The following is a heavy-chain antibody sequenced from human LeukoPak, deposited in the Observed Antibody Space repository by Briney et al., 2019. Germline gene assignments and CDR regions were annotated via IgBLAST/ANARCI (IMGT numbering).Heavy chain of an antibody. V-gene: IGHV3-21*01. J-gene: IGHJ4*02. CDR3: ARDLYCSGGSCAGYFDY. CDR2: IGSGSSYI. CDR1: GFTFSTYR. D-gene: IGHD2-15*01. Sequence: GGSLRLSCAASGFTFSTYRLNWVGQAPGKGLEWVSSIGSGSSYIYYADSVKGRFTISRDNAKNSLYLQMNSLRAEDTAVYYCARDLYCSGGSCAGYFDYWGQGTLVTVSS.